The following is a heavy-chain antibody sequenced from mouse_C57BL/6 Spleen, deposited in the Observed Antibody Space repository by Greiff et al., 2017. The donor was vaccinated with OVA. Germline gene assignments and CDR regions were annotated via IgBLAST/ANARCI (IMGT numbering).Heavy chain of an antibody. CDR1: GYAFSSSW. D-gene: IGHD1-1*01. J-gene: IGHJ4*01. V-gene: IGHV1-82*01. Sequence: VQLQQSGPELVKPGASVKISCKASGYAFSSSWMNWVKQRPGKGLEWIGRIYPGDGDTNYNGKFKGKATLTADKSSSTAYMQLSSLTSEDSAVYFCARDGSSYPYAMDYWGQGTSVTVSS. CDR3: ARDGSSYPYAMDY. CDR2: IYPGDGDT.